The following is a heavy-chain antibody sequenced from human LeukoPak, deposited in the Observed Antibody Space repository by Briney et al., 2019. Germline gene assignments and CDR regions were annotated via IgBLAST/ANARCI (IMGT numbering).Heavy chain of an antibody. CDR1: GFTFSSYA. CDR2: ISGSGGST. CDR3: AKKAHGATSWSPLGS. V-gene: IGHV3-23*01. Sequence: GGSLRLSCAASGFTFSSYAMSWVRQVPGKGLEWVSTISGSGGSTYYADSVKGRFTISRDNSKNTLYLQMNSLRAEDTAVYYLAKKAHGATSWSPLGSWGQETRVTVS. J-gene: IGHJ4*02. D-gene: IGHD3-16*01.